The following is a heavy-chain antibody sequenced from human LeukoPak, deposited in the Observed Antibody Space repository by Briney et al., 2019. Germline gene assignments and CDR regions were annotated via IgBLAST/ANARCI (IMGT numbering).Heavy chain of an antibody. J-gene: IGHJ4*02. CDR3: AREIDITPWFDY. CDR2: IYYSGST. CDR1: GDSMSSTKW. Sequence: PSETLSLTCAVSGDSMSSTKWWSWVRQPPGKGLEWIGYIYYSGSTNYNPSLKSRVTISVDTSKNQFSLKLSSVTAADTAVYYCAREIDITPWFDYWGQGTLVTVSS. V-gene: IGHV4-4*02. D-gene: IGHD3-9*01.